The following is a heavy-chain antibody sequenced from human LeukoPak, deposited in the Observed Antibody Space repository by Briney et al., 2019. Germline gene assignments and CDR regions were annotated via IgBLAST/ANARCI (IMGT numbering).Heavy chain of an antibody. CDR1: GFTFSSYW. J-gene: IGHJ5*02. CDR2: IKQDGSEK. V-gene: IGHV3-7*01. Sequence: GGSLRLSCAASGFTFSSYWMSWVRQAPGKGLEWVANIKQDGSEKYYVDSVKGRFTISRDNAKNSLYLQMNSLRAEDMAVYYCARDYGESYDFWSGYNNWFDPWGQGTLVTVSS. CDR3: ARDYGESYDFWSGYNNWFDP. D-gene: IGHD3-3*01.